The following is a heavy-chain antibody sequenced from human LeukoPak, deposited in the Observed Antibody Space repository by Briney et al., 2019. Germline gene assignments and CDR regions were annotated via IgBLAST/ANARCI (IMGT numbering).Heavy chain of an antibody. V-gene: IGHV3-7*01. CDR3: ARSLPIDDYGDNPYDY. CDR1: GFTFSSYW. D-gene: IGHD4-17*01. Sequence: QPGGSLRLSCAASGFTFSSYWMSWVRQAPGKGLEWVANIKQDGSEKYYVDSVKGRFTISRDNAKNSLYLQMNSLRAEDAAVYYCARSLPIDDYGDNPYDYWGQGTLVTVSS. CDR2: IKQDGSEK. J-gene: IGHJ4*02.